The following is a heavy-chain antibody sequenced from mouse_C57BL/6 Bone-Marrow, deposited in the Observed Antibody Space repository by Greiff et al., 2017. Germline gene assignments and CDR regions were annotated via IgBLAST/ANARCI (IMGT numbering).Heavy chain of an antibody. CDR3: ARYTRHYDYDGDWYFDV. D-gene: IGHD2-4*01. CDR1: GYTFTSYT. J-gene: IGHJ1*03. V-gene: IGHV1-4*01. Sequence: QVQLQQSGAELARPGASVKMSCKASGYTFTSYTMHWVKQRPGQGLEWIGYINPSSGYTKYNQKFKDKATLPADKSSSTAYMQLSSLTSEDSSVYYCARYTRHYDYDGDWYFDVWGTGTTVTVSS. CDR2: INPSSGYT.